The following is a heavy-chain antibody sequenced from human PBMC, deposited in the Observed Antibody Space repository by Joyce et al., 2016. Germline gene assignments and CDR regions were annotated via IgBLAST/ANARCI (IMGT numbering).Heavy chain of an antibody. CDR3: ARSQWLAPLMY. J-gene: IGHJ4*02. CDR1: SGPFSGFF. D-gene: IGHD6-19*01. Sequence: QVQLQQWGAGLLKTSETLSLTCAVYSGPFSGFFWSWVRQPPGKGLEWMGDITNSGATHYNPSLKSRVTMSVDTSRKEFSRKLSSVTVADTAIYYCARSQWLAPLMYWGQGTPVTVSS. CDR2: ITNSGAT. V-gene: IGHV4-34*02.